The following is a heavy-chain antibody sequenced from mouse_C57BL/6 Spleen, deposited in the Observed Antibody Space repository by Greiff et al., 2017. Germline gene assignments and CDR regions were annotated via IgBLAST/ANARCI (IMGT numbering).Heavy chain of an antibody. V-gene: IGHV5-4*03. Sequence: EVKVEESGGGLVKPGGSLKLSCAASGFTFSSYAMSWVRQTPEKRLEWVATISDGGSYTYYPDNVKGRFTISRDNAKNNLYLQMSHLKSEDTAMYYCARAWDGGYYFDYWGQGTTLTVSS. CDR3: ARAWDGGYYFDY. D-gene: IGHD4-1*01. J-gene: IGHJ2*01. CDR1: GFTFSSYA. CDR2: ISDGGSYT.